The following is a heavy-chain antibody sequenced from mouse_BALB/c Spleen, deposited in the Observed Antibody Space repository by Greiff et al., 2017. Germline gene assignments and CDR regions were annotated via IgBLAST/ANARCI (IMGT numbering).Heavy chain of an antibody. CDR1: GYSFTGYY. D-gene: IGHD2-4*01. V-gene: IGHV1S34*01. J-gene: IGHJ2*01. CDR3: ARSRNDYDGGFDY. CDR2: ISCYNGAT. Sequence: LVKTGASVKISCKASGYSFTGYYMHWVKQSHGKSLEWIGYISCYNGATSYNQKFKGKATFTVDTSSSTAYMQFNSLTSEDSAVYYCARSRNDYDGGFDYWGQGTTLTVSS.